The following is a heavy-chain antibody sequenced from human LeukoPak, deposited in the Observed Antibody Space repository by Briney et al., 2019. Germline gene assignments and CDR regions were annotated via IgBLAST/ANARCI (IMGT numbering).Heavy chain of an antibody. D-gene: IGHD6-25*01. CDR2: INGDNGNT. V-gene: IGHV1-3*01. CDR1: GYTFTSYA. J-gene: IGHJ5*02. CDR3: ARGPPRLNWFDP. Sequence: ASVKVSCKASGYTFTSYAMHWMRQAPGRGLEWMGWINGDNGNTKYSQKLQGRVTITRDTSASTAYMELRSLRSEDTAVFYCARGPPRLNWFDPWGREPWSPSPQ.